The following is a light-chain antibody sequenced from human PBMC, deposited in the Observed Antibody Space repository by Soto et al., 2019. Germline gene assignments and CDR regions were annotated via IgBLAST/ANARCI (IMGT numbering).Light chain of an antibody. J-gene: IGLJ1*01. V-gene: IGLV2-14*01. Sequence: QSVRTQPASGSGSPGQWIPISCTGTSRDIGGYKYVSWYQQPPGKAPKLMIYDVSNRPSGVSNRFSGSKSGNTATLTISGLQGEDEAEYYCSSYTGGSTYVFGTGTKVTVL. CDR1: SRDIGGYKY. CDR3: SSYTGGSTYV. CDR2: DVS.